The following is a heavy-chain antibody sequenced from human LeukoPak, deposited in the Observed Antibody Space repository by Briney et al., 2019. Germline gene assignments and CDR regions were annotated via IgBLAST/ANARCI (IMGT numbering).Heavy chain of an antibody. Sequence: GRSLRLSCAASGFTFSAYGMHWVRQAPGKGLEWVAIISYDGSNKYYPDSVKGRFTISRDDSKNTLYLQMNSLRTEDTAVYYCAKELTRPNRPVAGLNYWGQGTLVPVSS. CDR1: GFTFSAYG. V-gene: IGHV3-30*18. D-gene: IGHD6-19*01. J-gene: IGHJ4*02. CDR2: ISYDGSNK. CDR3: AKELTRPNRPVAGLNY.